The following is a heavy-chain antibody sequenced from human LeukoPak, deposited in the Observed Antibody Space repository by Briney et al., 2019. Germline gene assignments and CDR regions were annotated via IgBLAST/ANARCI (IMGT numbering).Heavy chain of an antibody. CDR2: IKQDGSEK. CDR3: ARLYCSSTSCPPVHFDY. V-gene: IGHV3-7*01. Sequence: GGSLRLSCAASGFTFSSYWMSWVRQAPGKGLEWVANIKQDGSEKYYVDSVKGRFTISRDNAKNSLYLQMNSLRAEDTAVYYCARLYCSSTSCPPVHFDYWGQGTLVTVSS. D-gene: IGHD2-2*01. J-gene: IGHJ4*02. CDR1: GFTFSSYW.